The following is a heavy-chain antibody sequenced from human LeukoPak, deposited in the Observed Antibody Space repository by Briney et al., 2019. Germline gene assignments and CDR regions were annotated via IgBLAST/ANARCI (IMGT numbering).Heavy chain of an antibody. V-gene: IGHV4-4*07. CDR2: IYTSGST. CDR3: ARDDLELLFNY. J-gene: IGHJ4*02. D-gene: IGHD3-10*01. Sequence: GSLRLSCAASGFTFSSYAMSWIRQPPGKGLEWIGRIYTSGSTNYNPSLKSRVTMSVDTSKNQFSLKLSSVTAADTAVYYCARDDLELLFNYWGQGTLVTVSS. CDR1: GFTFSSYA.